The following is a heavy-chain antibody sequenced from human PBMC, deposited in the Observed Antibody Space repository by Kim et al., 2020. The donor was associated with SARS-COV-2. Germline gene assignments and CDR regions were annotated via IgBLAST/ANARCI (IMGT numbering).Heavy chain of an antibody. J-gene: IGHJ4*02. CDR3: ARDKPHYDSGYYFTY. D-gene: IGHD3-22*01. V-gene: IGHV3-30*01. Sequence: ADSVGGRFTISRDNSKNTLYLQMNSLRAEDTAVYSCARDKPHYDSGYYFTYWGQGTLVTVSS.